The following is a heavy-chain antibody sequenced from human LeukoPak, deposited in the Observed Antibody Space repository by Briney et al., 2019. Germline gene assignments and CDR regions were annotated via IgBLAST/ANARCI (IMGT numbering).Heavy chain of an antibody. CDR1: GYTLTSYD. D-gene: IGHD6-13*01. CDR3: ASIIAAAGDFDY. CDR2: MNPNSGNT. J-gene: IGHJ4*02. V-gene: IGHV1-8*01. Sequence: ASVKVSCKASGYTLTSYDTNWVRQATGQGLEWMGWMNPNSGNTGYAQKFQGRVTMTRNTSISTAYMELSSLRSDDTAVYYCASIIAAAGDFDYWGQGTLVTVSS.